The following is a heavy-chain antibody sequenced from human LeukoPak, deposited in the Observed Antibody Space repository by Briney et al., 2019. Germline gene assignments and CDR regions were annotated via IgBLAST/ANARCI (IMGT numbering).Heavy chain of an antibody. J-gene: IGHJ4*02. CDR2: ISYNGGKK. CDR3: AIQESRNYYYEGLDY. V-gene: IGHV3-30*04. CDR1: GFSFSSYA. D-gene: IGHD3-22*01. Sequence: GGSLRLSCAASGFSFSSYAIHWVRQAPGKGLEWVALISYNGGKKDYADSVKGRFTIDRDNSKNTVDLQMNSLRPDDTAIYFSAIQESRNYYYEGLDYWGQGNLVTVPS.